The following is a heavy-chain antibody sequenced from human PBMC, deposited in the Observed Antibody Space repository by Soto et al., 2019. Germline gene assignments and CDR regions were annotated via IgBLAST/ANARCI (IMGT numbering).Heavy chain of an antibody. V-gene: IGHV3-30*18. D-gene: IGHD5-18*01. CDR3: AKGAHDTPMDFILGY. CDR2: ISNDGAYK. CDR1: GFTFGSYG. Sequence: QLQLVESGGGVVQPGRSLRLSCAASGFTFGSYGIHWVRQAPGKGLEWVAVISNDGAYKYYEDSVKGRFTISRDNSKNTLYLQMASLRVEDTAVYYCAKGAHDTPMDFILGYWGQGTLVTVSS. J-gene: IGHJ4*02.